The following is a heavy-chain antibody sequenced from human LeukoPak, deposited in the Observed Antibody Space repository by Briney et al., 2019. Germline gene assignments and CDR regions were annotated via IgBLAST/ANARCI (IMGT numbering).Heavy chain of an antibody. J-gene: IGHJ5*02. CDR2: INHSGST. Sequence: SETLSLTCAVYGGSFSGYYWSWIRQPPGKGPEWIGEINHSGSTNYNPSLKSRVTISVDTSKNQFSLKLSSVTAADTAVYYCARGALIVVGPGFDPWGQGTLVTVSS. CDR3: ARGALIVVGPGFDP. V-gene: IGHV4-34*01. D-gene: IGHD3-22*01. CDR1: GGSFSGYY.